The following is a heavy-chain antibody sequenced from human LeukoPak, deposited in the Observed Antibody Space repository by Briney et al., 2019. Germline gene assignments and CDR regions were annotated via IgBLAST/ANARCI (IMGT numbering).Heavy chain of an antibody. V-gene: IGHV3-23*01. CDR2: ISGSGGST. J-gene: IGHJ4*02. D-gene: IGHD6-19*01. CDR3: AKSPYSSGWSWDY. Sequence: GGSLRLSCAASGFTFSSYAMSWVRQAPGKGLEWVSAISGSGGSTYYADSVKGRFTISRDNSKNTLYLQMNSLRAEDTAVYYCAKSPYSSGWSWDYWGERTLVTVSS. CDR1: GFTFSSYA.